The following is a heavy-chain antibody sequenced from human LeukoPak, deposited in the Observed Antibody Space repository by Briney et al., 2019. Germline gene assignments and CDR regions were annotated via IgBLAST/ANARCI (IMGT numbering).Heavy chain of an antibody. Sequence: GGSLRLSCAASGFTFSSYWMHWVRQAPGKGLVWVSRINSDGSSTSYADSLTGRFTISRDNAKNTLYLQMNSLRAEATAVYYCARAFLTTGPFDYWGQGTLVTVSS. D-gene: IGHD4-17*01. CDR1: GFTFSSYW. CDR3: ARAFLTTGPFDY. J-gene: IGHJ4*02. V-gene: IGHV3-74*01. CDR2: INSDGSST.